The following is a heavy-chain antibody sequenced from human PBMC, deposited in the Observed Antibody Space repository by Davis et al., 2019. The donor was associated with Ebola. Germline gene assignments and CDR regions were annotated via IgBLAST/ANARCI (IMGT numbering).Heavy chain of an antibody. D-gene: IGHD3-22*01. V-gene: IGHV3-23*01. J-gene: IGHJ4*02. CDR2: ISGSGGST. Sequence: GESLKISCAASGFTFSSYAMSWVRQAPGKGLEWVSAISGSGGSTYYADSVKGRFTISRDNSKNTLYLQMNSLRAEDTAVYYCAKDQVLTMIVVVLDYWGQGTLVTVSS. CDR3: AKDQVLTMIVVVLDY. CDR1: GFTFSSYA.